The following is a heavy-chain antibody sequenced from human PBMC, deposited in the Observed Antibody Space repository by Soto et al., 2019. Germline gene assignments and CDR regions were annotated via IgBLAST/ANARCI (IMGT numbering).Heavy chain of an antibody. V-gene: IGHV1-69*13. CDR3: ASDKDRLQLGGDYYYMLDV. J-gene: IGHJ6*02. D-gene: IGHD5-12*01. CDR2: IMPIFRTP. Sequence: SVKVSCKASGYTFTSYGISWVRQAPGQGLEWMGGIMPIFRTPDYAQKFQGRVTITADESTSTAYMELTGLRSDDTAVYYCASDKDRLQLGGDYYYMLDVWGQGTTVTVAS. CDR1: GYTFTSYG.